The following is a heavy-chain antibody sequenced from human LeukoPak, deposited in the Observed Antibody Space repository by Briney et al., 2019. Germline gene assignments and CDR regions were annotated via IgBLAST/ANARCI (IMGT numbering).Heavy chain of an antibody. CDR2: IYHSGST. Sequence: SETLSLTCAVSGYSISSGYYWGWIRQPPGKGLERIGSIYHSGSTYYNPSLKSRVTISVDTSKNQFSLKLSSVTAADTAVYYCARDRGSSGWYDAFDIWGQGTMVTVSS. V-gene: IGHV4-38-2*02. D-gene: IGHD6-19*01. J-gene: IGHJ3*02. CDR1: GYSISSGYY. CDR3: ARDRGSSGWYDAFDI.